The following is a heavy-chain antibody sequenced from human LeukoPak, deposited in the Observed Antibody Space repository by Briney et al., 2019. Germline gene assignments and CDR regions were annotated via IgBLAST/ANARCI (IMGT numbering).Heavy chain of an antibody. CDR3: ARARVDTAMVAKNWYFDL. D-gene: IGHD5-18*01. CDR2: MNPNSGNT. Sequence: ASVKVSCKASGYTFTSYDINWVRQATGQGLEWMGWMNPNSGNTGYAQKFQGRVTMTRNTSISTDYMELSSLRSEDTAVYYCARARVDTAMVAKNWYFDLWGRGTLVTVSS. V-gene: IGHV1-8*01. CDR1: GYTFTSYD. J-gene: IGHJ2*01.